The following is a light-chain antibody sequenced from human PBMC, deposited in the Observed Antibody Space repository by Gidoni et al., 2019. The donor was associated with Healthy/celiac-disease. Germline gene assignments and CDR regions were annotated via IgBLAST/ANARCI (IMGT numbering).Light chain of an antibody. CDR2: DNN. J-gene: IGLJ2*01. CDR3: GTWDSSLSAVV. CDR1: SSNIGNNY. Sequence: QSVLPQPPSVSAAPGQKVTISCSGSSSNIGNNYVSWYQQLPGTAPKLLIYDNNKRPSGIPDRFSGSKSGTSATLGITGLQTGDEADYYCGTWDSSLSAVVFGGGTKLT. V-gene: IGLV1-51*01.